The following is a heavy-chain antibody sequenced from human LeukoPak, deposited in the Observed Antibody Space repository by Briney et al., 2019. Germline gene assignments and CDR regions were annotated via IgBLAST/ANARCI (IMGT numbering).Heavy chain of an antibody. J-gene: IGHJ3*02. V-gene: IGHV4-59*08. CDR2: VYYSGST. D-gene: IGHD3-16*01. Sequence: SETLSLTCTVSDGSLSGHYWSWIRQPPGKGLESIGFVYYSGSTNYNPSLKGRVTISLDTSKNQFSLKLSSVTAADTALYYCARRFIEPSASWGAFDIWGQGTMVTVSS. CDR1: DGSLSGHY. CDR3: ARRFIEPSASWGAFDI.